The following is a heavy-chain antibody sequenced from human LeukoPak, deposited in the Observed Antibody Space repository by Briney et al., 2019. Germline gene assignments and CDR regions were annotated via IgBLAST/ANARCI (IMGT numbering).Heavy chain of an antibody. CDR2: SSGSGGST. J-gene: IGHJ5*02. CDR3: AKTGYCSGGSCYWRWFDP. CDR1: GFTFSSYA. Sequence: GRSLRLSCAASGFTFSSYAMNWVRQAPGKGLEWVSASSGSGGSTYYADSVKGRFTISRHNSKNTLYLQMNSLSAEDTAVYYCAKTGYCSGGSCYWRWFDPWGQGTLVTVSS. V-gene: IGHV3-23*01. D-gene: IGHD2-15*01.